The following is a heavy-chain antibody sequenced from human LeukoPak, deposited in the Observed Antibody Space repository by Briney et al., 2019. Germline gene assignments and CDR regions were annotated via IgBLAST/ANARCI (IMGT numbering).Heavy chain of an antibody. CDR2: IKQDGSDK. Sequence: GGSLRLSCAASEFTFSDYWMTWVRQAPGKGLDWVATIKQDGSDKYYNDSVKGRFTISRDDSRNSLYLQMNNLGADGTAVYYCARGPGRASGTSWFDFWGQGTLVTVSS. D-gene: IGHD6-13*01. CDR1: EFTFSDYW. CDR3: ARGPGRASGTSWFDF. V-gene: IGHV3-7*05. J-gene: IGHJ4*02.